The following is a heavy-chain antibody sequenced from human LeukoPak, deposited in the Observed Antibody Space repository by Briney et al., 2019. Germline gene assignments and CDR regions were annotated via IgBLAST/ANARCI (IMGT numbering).Heavy chain of an antibody. Sequence: TGGSLRLSCAASGSTFRRSAMSCVRQAPGKGLEWVSGINGGGSTTYYADSVKGRFTISRDSSNNTLNLQMNSLRAEDTAIYYCARRTADFYFDNWGQGTLVTVSS. D-gene: IGHD3-3*01. J-gene: IGHJ4*02. CDR3: ARRTADFYFDN. CDR2: INGGGSTT. CDR1: GSTFRRSA. V-gene: IGHV3-23*01.